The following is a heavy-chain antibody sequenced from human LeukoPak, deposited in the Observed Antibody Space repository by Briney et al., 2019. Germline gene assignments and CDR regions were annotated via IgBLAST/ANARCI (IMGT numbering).Heavy chain of an antibody. CDR2: INHSGST. J-gene: IGHJ4*02. CDR1: GGSFSGYY. V-gene: IGHV4-34*01. Sequence: SETLSLTCAVYGGSFSGYYWSWIRQPPGKGLEWIGEINHSGSTNYNPSLKSRVTISVDTSKNQFSLKLSSVTAADTAAYYCARGVDRTHSDYFDYWGQGTLVTVSS. CDR3: ARGVDRTHSDYFDY. D-gene: IGHD5-12*01.